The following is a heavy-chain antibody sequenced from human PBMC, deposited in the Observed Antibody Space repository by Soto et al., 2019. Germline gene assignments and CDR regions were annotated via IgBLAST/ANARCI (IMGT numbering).Heavy chain of an antibody. V-gene: IGHV1-8*01. CDR1: GYTFTSYD. CDR2: MNPNSGNT. J-gene: IGHJ5*02. Sequence: ASVKVSCKASGYTFTSYDINWVRQATGQGLEWMGWMNPNSGNTGYAQKFQGRVTMTRNTSISTAYMELSSLRSEDTAVYYCARGTYYYGSGSYWFDPWGQGTLVTVSS. CDR3: ARGTYYYGSGSYWFDP. D-gene: IGHD3-10*01.